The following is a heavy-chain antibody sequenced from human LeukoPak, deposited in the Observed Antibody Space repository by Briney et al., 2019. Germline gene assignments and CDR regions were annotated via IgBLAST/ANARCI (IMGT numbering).Heavy chain of an antibody. Sequence: SVKVSCKASGGTFSSYAISWVRQAPGQGLEWMGRIIPILDKANNAHKVQGRVTITADKSTSTAYMELRSLRSEDTAVYYCARKDSSGYYGDYYYYYGMDVWGQGTTVTVSS. D-gene: IGHD3-22*01. V-gene: IGHV1-69*04. CDR1: GGTFSSYA. CDR3: ARKDSSGYYGDYYYYYGMDV. CDR2: IIPILDKA. J-gene: IGHJ6*02.